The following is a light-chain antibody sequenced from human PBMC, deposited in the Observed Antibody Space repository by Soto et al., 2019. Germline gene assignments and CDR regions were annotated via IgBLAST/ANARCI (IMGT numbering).Light chain of an antibody. CDR1: QSGRDRY. J-gene: IGKJ1*01. CDR2: DTS. V-gene: IGKV3-20*01. Sequence: EIVLTQSPGTLSLSPGERATLSCRASQSGRDRYLACYQQKPCQAPSLLIYDTSTRATGVPDRFSGSGSGTDFALTISIVEPEDFAIYFCQQYGSSPGTFGQGTKVAI. CDR3: QQYGSSPGT.